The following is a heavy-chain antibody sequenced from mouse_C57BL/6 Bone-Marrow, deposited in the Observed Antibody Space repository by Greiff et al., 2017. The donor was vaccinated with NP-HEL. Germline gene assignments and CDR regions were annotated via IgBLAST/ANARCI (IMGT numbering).Heavy chain of an antibody. D-gene: IGHD1-1*01. CDR2: IRLKSDNYAT. V-gene: IGHV6-3*01. Sequence: EVHLVESGGGLVQPGGSMKLSCVASGFTFSNYWMNWVRQSPEKGLEWVAQIRLKSDNYATHYAESVKGRFTISRDDSKSSVYLQMNNLRAEDTGIYYCTGPTITTVVVKDYYAMDYWGQGTSVTVSS. CDR1: GFTFSNYW. CDR3: TGPTITTVVVKDYYAMDY. J-gene: IGHJ4*01.